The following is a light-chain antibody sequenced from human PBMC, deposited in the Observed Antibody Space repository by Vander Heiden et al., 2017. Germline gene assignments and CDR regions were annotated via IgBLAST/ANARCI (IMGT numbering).Light chain of an antibody. CDR2: GKN. Sequence: SSELTQDPAVSVALGQTVRITCQGASLSSYYASWYQQKPGQAPVLVIYGKNNRPSGIPDRFSGSSSGNTASLTITGAQAEDEADYYCNSRDSSGNLWVFGGGTKLTVL. CDR3: NSRDSSGNLWV. CDR1: SLSSYY. J-gene: IGLJ3*02. V-gene: IGLV3-19*01.